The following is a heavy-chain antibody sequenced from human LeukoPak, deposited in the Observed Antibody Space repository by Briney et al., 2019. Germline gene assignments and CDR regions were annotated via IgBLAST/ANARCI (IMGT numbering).Heavy chain of an antibody. CDR1: GGSISSYY. D-gene: IGHD2-2*01. CDR3: ASRYCSSTSCPPPGAFDI. Sequence: SETLSLTCTVTGGSISSYYWSWIRRPPGKGLEWIGYIYYSGSTNYNPSLKSRVTISVDTSKNQFSLKLSSVTAADTAVYYCASRYCSSTSCPPPGAFDIWGQGTMVTVSS. CDR2: IYYSGST. J-gene: IGHJ3*02. V-gene: IGHV4-59*12.